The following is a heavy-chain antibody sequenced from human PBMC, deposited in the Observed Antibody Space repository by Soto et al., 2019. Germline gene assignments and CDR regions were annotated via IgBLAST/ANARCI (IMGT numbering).Heavy chain of an antibody. CDR2: IIPIFGTA. V-gene: IGHV1-69*13. J-gene: IGHJ6*02. D-gene: IGHD2-15*01. Sequence: GASVKVSRTASGGTFSSYAISCVRQAPGQRLEWMGGIIPIFGTANYAQKFQGRVTITADESTSTAYMELSSLRSEDTAVYYCARVLDIVVVVASPEYYYGMDVWGQGTTVTVSS. CDR3: ARVLDIVVVVASPEYYYGMDV. CDR1: GGTFSSYA.